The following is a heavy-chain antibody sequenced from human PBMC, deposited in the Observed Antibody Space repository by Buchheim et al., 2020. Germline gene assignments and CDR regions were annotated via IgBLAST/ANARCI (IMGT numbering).Heavy chain of an antibody. CDR3: ATLPFSDYAGH. CDR1: GLTFSTYW. V-gene: IGHV3-74*01. D-gene: IGHD4-23*01. Sequence: EVHLVESGGGLVQPGGSLRLSCAVSGLTFSTYWIHWVRQAPGKGLVWVSRIRGDGSEINYADSVKGRFTISRDRAKNTVYLQMNSPGVEDTAVYYCATLPFSDYAGHWGQGTL. CDR2: IRGDGSEI. J-gene: IGHJ4*02.